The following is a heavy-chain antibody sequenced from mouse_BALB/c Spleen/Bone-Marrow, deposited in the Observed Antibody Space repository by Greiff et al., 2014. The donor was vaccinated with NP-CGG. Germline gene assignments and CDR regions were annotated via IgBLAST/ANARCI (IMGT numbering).Heavy chain of an antibody. Sequence: EVQLQQSGAELVKPGASVKLSCTASGFNIKDTYMHWVKQRPEQGLGWIGRIDPANGNTKYDPKFQGKATITADTSSNTAYLQLSSLTSEDTAVYYCAYGSSYDYFDYWGQGTTLTVSS. V-gene: IGHV14-3*02. D-gene: IGHD1-1*01. CDR2: IDPANGNT. J-gene: IGHJ2*01. CDR1: GFNIKDTY. CDR3: AYGSSYDYFDY.